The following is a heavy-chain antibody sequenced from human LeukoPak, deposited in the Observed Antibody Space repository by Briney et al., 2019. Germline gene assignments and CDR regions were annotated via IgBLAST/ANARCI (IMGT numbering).Heavy chain of an antibody. CDR1: GGSISSYY. CDR2: IYYSGST. Sequence: SETLSLTXTVSGGSISSYYWSWIRQPPGKGLEWIGYIYYSGSTNYNPSLKSRVTISVDTSKNQFSLKLSSVTAADTAVYYCARGYDFWSGYSLDYWGQGTLVTVSS. J-gene: IGHJ4*02. D-gene: IGHD3-3*01. CDR3: ARGYDFWSGYSLDY. V-gene: IGHV4-59*01.